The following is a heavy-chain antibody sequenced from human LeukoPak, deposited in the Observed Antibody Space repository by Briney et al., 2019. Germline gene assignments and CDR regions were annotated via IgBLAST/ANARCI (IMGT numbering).Heavy chain of an antibody. V-gene: IGHV7-4-1*02. J-gene: IGHJ5*02. CDR1: GYTFTSYA. Sequence: ASVKVSCKASGYTFTSYAMNWVRQAPGQGLEWMGWINTNTGNPTYAQGFTGRFVFSLDTSVSTAYLQISSLKAEDTAVYYCAREIAVAANNWFDPWGQGTLVTVSS. D-gene: IGHD6-19*01. CDR3: AREIAVAANNWFDP. CDR2: INTNTGNP.